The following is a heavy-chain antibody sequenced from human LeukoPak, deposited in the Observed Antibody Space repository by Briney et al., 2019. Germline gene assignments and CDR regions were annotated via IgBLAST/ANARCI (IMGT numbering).Heavy chain of an antibody. CDR1: GFTFSSYA. CDR2: ISYDGSNK. CDR3: ANRAASKGPYYFDY. V-gene: IGHV3-30-3*01. J-gene: IGHJ4*02. D-gene: IGHD6-13*01. Sequence: PGGSLRLSCAASGFTFSSYAMHWVRQAPGKGLEWVAVISYDGSNKYYADSVKGRFTISRDNSKNTLYLQMNSLRAEDTAVYYCANRAASKGPYYFDYWGQGTLVTVSS.